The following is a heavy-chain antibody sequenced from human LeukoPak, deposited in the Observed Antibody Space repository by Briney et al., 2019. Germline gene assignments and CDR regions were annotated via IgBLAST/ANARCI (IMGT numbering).Heavy chain of an antibody. J-gene: IGHJ3*02. V-gene: IGHV3-30-3*01. CDR3: ARANVRDDAFDI. D-gene: IGHD2-21*02. CDR2: ISYDGSNK. CDR1: GFTFSSYA. Sequence: GGSLRLSCAASGFTFSSYAMHWVRQAPSKGLEWVAVISYDGSNKYYADSVKGRFTISRDNSKNTLCLQMNSLRAEDTAVYYCARANVRDDAFDIWGQGTIVTVSS.